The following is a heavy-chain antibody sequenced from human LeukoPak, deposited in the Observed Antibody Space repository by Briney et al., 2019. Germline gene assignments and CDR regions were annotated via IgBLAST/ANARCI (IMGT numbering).Heavy chain of an antibody. J-gene: IGHJ6*03. Sequence: GGSLRLSCAASGFTFSSYAMSWVRQAPGKGLERVSSITTSSSDMYYADSVKGRFTISRDNAKNSLFLQMNSLRAEDTAVYYCARDWYTAERWTIYYSYYIDVWGKGTTVTVSS. V-gene: IGHV3-21*01. D-gene: IGHD4-23*01. CDR3: ARDWYTAERWTIYYSYYIDV. CDR1: GFTFSSYA. CDR2: ITTSSSDM.